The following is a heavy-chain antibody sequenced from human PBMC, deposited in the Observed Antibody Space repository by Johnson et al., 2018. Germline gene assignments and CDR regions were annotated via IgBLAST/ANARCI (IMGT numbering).Heavy chain of an antibody. CDR3: ARDTNGVGATGFDY. CDR1: GGTFSSYT. Sequence: QVQLVQSGAEVKKPGSSVKVSCKASGGTFSSYTISWVRQAPGQGLEWMGRIIPILGIANYAQKFQGRVTITADKSTSTAYMELSSLRAEDTAVYYCARDTNGVGATGFDYWGRGTLVTVSS. J-gene: IGHJ4*02. V-gene: IGHV1-69*08. CDR2: IIPILGIA. D-gene: IGHD1-26*01.